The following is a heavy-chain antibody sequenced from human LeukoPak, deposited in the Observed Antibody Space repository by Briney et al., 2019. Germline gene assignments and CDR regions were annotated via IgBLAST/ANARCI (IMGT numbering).Heavy chain of an antibody. Sequence: PGGSLRLSCAASGFTFSSYSMNWVRQAPGKGLEWVSSISSSSSYIYYADSVKGRFTISRDNAKNSLYLQMNSLTAEDTAVFYCARVGSRGYYFDYWGQGTLVSVSS. CDR3: ARVGSRGYYFDY. CDR2: ISSSSSYI. D-gene: IGHD1-26*01. J-gene: IGHJ4*02. CDR1: GFTFSSYS. V-gene: IGHV3-21*01.